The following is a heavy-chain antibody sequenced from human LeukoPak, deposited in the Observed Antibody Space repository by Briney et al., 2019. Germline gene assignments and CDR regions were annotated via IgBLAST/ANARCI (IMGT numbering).Heavy chain of an antibody. CDR1: GFSFSNYA. J-gene: IGHJ4*02. V-gene: IGHV3-23*01. Sequence: GASLRLSCAASGFSFSNYAMSWVRQAPGKGLEWVSGVSGRDDSTYYADSVKGRFTISRDTSKNTLYLQMNSLRAEDTAVYYCATWGDYDILTGYYDSDYWGQGTLVTVSS. CDR3: ATWGDYDILTGYYDSDY. CDR2: VSGRDDST. D-gene: IGHD3-9*01.